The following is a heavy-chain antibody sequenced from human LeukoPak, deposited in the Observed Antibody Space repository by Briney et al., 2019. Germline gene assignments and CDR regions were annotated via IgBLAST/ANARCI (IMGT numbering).Heavy chain of an antibody. CDR1: GFTYSSYS. CDR3: ARAQTN. V-gene: IGHV3-48*01. CDR2: ISSSGATM. J-gene: IGHJ4*02. Sequence: GGSLRLXCAASGFTYSSYSMNWVRQAPGKGLEWVSYISSSGATMYYADSVRGRFTISRDTAKNSLYLQMNSLRAEDTAVYYCARAQTNWGQGTLVTVSS. D-gene: IGHD4-11*01.